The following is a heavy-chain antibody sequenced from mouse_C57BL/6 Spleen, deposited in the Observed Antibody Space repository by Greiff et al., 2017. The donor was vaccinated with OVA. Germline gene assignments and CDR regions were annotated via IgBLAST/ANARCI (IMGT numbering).Heavy chain of an antibody. Sequence: QVQLQQSGAELVRPGTSVKMSCKASGYTFTNYWIGWAKQRPGHGLEWIGDIYPGGGYTNYNEKFKGKATLTADKSSSTAYMQFSSLTSEDSAIYYCARGSYGSSRYYFDYWGKGTTLTVSS. D-gene: IGHD1-1*01. CDR3: ARGSYGSSRYYFDY. CDR2: IYPGGGYT. J-gene: IGHJ2*01. CDR1: GYTFTNYW. V-gene: IGHV1-63*01.